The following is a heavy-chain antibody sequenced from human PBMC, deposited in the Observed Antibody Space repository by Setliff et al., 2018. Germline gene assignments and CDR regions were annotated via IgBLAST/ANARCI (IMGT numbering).Heavy chain of an antibody. V-gene: IGHV4-39*01. D-gene: IGHD3-16*01. CDR1: GGSISSGGYY. J-gene: IGHJ4*02. Sequence: SETLSLTCNVSGGSISSGGYYWGLIRQPPGKGLEWIGSIFYSGRTFYNPSLKSRVTISVDTSKNQFSLTLSSVTAADTAVYYCARLPNYVWGSPVDYWGQGTLVTVSS. CDR3: ARLPNYVWGSPVDY. CDR2: IFYSGRT.